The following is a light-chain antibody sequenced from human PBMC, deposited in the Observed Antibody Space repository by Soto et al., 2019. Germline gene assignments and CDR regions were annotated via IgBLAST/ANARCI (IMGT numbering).Light chain of an antibody. CDR1: QSVLYGSNNKKY. J-gene: IGKJ4*01. CDR3: QRFYGIPLT. Sequence: DFVMTQSPDSLAVSLGERATINCKSSQSVLYGSNNKKYLAWYQQKPGQPPRLLINLASTRESGVPDRFSGSVSGTDFNLTISSLQSEDVAFYFWQRFYGIPLTFGGGTRVEIK. CDR2: LAS. V-gene: IGKV4-1*01.